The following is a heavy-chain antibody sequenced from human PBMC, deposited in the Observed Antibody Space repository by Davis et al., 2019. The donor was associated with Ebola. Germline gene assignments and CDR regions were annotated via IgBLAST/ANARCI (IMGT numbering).Heavy chain of an antibody. CDR1: GYTFTSYG. D-gene: IGHD3-9*01. J-gene: IGHJ4*02. CDR3: ARAPNYDVLTGTSSYYFDY. CDR2: ISGFNTNT. Sequence: ASVKVSCKSSGYTFTSYGLDWVRQAPGLGLEWMGWISGFNTNTNFAQKFQGRVTVSKDTSTNTAYMDLRSLTSDDTAIYYCARAPNYDVLTGTSSYYFDYWGQETLVTVSS. V-gene: IGHV1-18*04.